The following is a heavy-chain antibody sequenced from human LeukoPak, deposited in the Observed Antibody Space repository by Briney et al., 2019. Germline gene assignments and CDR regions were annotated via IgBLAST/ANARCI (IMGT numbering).Heavy chain of an antibody. Sequence: PSETLSLTCTVSGGSISSGGYYWTWIRQHPGKGLEYIGHIDYSGSTYYNPSLKSRLTISVDTSKNQFSLKLSSVTAADTAVYYCARVPASGYYHHYFDHWGQGTLVTVSS. J-gene: IGHJ4*02. D-gene: IGHD3-3*01. CDR2: IDYSGST. V-gene: IGHV4-31*03. CDR1: GGSISSGGYY. CDR3: ARVPASGYYHHYFDH.